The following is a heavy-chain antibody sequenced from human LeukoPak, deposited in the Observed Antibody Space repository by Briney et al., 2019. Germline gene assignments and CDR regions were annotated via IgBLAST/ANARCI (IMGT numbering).Heavy chain of an antibody. CDR1: GRSFSGYY. J-gene: IGHJ4*02. CDR2: INHSGST. D-gene: IGHD3-10*01. V-gene: IGHV4-34*01. CDR3: ARGVLLRFGDGYYFDY. Sequence: PSETLSLTCAVYGRSFSGYYWSWIRQPPGKGLEWIGEINHSGSTNYNPSLKSRVTISVDTSKNQFSLKLSSVTAADTAVYYCARGVLLRFGDGYYFDYWGQGTLVTVSS.